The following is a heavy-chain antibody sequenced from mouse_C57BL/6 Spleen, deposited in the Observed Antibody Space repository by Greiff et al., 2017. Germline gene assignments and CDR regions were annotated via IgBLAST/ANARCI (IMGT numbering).Heavy chain of an antibody. CDR2: ISYDGSN. CDR3: ARYPPYYGSSHWYFDV. V-gene: IGHV3-6*01. J-gene: IGHJ1*03. Sequence: VQLQQSGPGLVKPSQSLSLTCSVTGYSITSGYYWNWIRQFPGNKLEWMGYISYDGSNNYNPSLKNRISITRDTSKNQFFLKLNSVTTEDTATYYGARYPPYYGSSHWYFDVWGTGTTVTGAS. D-gene: IGHD1-1*01. CDR1: GYSITSGYY.